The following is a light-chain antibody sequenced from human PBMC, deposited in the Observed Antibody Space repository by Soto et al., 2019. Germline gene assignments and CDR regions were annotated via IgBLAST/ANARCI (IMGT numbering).Light chain of an antibody. CDR3: MQGTHWPIT. J-gene: IGKJ5*01. CDR1: QSLVHKGGIDY. V-gene: IGKV2-30*02. CDR2: KVS. Sequence: DVVLTQSPLSLPVTLVHPASISCRSTQSLVHKGGIDYFSWFQQRPGRSPKRLIYKVSNRDSGVPARFSGSGSGTDFALKISRVEAEDVGVYYCMQGTHWPITFGQGTRLENK.